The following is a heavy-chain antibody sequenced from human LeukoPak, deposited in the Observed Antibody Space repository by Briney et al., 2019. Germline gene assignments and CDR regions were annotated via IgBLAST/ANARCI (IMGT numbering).Heavy chain of an antibody. CDR2: IYHSGST. V-gene: IGHV4-4*02. D-gene: IGHD5-24*01. Sequence: SETLSLTCAVSGGSISSSNWWSWVRQPPGKGLEWIGEIYHSGSTNYNPSLKSRVTISVDTSKNQFSLKLSSVTAADTAVYYCARDLLRWLQLRGLDAFDIWGQGTMVTVSS. CDR1: GGSISSSNW. CDR3: ARDLLRWLQLRGLDAFDI. J-gene: IGHJ3*02.